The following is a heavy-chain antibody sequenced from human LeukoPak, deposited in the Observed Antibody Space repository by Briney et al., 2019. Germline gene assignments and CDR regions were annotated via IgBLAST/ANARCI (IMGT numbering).Heavy chain of an antibody. J-gene: IGHJ4*02. V-gene: IGHV4-30-4*08. D-gene: IGHD3-16*01. CDR2: IYYSGST. CDR3: ARGDYVWGSSPYYFDY. Sequence: KPSQTLSLTCTVSGGSISSADYYWSWIRQPPGKGLEWIGYIYYSGSTSYNPSLKSRVTISVDTSKNQFSLKLSSVTAADTAVYYCARGDYVWGSSPYYFDYWGQGTLVTVSS. CDR1: GGSISSADYY.